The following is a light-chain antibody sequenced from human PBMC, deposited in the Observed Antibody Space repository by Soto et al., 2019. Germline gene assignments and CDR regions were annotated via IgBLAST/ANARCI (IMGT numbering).Light chain of an antibody. CDR2: DVS. J-gene: IGLJ3*02. Sequence: QSVLTQPASVSGSPGQSITISCTGTISDVGGYNYVSWYQQHPGKAPKLMIYDVSRRPSGVSSRFSGSKSGNTASLTISGLQAEDEADYYCSSYTSSSTMVFGGGTKLTVL. V-gene: IGLV2-14*03. CDR1: ISDVGGYNY. CDR3: SSYTSSSTMV.